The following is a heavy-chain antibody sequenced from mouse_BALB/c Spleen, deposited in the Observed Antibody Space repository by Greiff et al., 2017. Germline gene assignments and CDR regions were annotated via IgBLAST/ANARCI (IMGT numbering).Heavy chain of an antibody. CDR3: ARWWGEQEEDY. J-gene: IGHJ4*01. Sequence: EVKLMESGPSLVKPSQTLSLTCSVTGDSITSCYWNWIRKFPGNKLEYMGYISYSGSTYYNPSLKSRISITRDTSKNQYYLKLNSVTTEDTATYYCARWWGEQEEDYWGQGTSVTVSS. CDR1: GDSITSCY. V-gene: IGHV3-8*02. CDR2: ISYSGST. D-gene: IGHD1-1*02.